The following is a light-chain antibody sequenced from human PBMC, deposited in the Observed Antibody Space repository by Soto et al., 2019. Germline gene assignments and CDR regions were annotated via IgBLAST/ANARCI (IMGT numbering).Light chain of an antibody. CDR2: GAS. CDR3: QQYNNWPPWT. CDR1: QSVSSN. V-gene: IGKV3-15*01. J-gene: IGKJ1*01. Sequence: ILMTQTPSKVRGLREESATLSCRASQSVSSNLAWYQQKPGQAPRLLIYGASTRATGIPARFSGSGSGTEFTLSICSLQSEDVAVYRCQQYNNWPPWTCGRGTKVDIK.